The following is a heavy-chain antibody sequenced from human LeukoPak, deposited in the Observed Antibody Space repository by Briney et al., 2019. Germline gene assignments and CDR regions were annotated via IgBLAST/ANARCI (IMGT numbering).Heavy chain of an antibody. CDR2: IKQDGSEK. Sequence: PGGSLRLSCAASGFTFSSYWMSWVRQAPGKRLEWVANIKQDGSEKYYVDSVKGRFTISRDNAKNSLYLQMNSLRAEDTAVYYCASTGVGGVFDYWGQGTLVTVSS. CDR3: ASTGVGGVFDY. CDR1: GFTFSSYW. J-gene: IGHJ4*02. D-gene: IGHD1-26*01. V-gene: IGHV3-7*01.